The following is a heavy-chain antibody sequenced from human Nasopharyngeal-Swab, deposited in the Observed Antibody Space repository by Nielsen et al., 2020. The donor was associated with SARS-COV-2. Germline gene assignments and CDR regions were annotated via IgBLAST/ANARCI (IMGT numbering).Heavy chain of an antibody. Sequence: GSLKISCAASGFTFSSYWMSWVRQAPGKGLEWVANIKQDGSEKYYVDSVKGRFTISRDNAKNSLYLQMNSLRAEDTAVYYCVSGDGMDVWGQGTTVTVSS. CDR3: VSGDGMDV. V-gene: IGHV3-7*01. CDR1: GFTFSSYW. CDR2: IKQDGSEK. D-gene: IGHD7-27*01. J-gene: IGHJ6*02.